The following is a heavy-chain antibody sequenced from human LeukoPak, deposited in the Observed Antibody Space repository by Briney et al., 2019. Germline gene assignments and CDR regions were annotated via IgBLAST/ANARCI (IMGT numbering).Heavy chain of an antibody. CDR3: ARLSRAYCGGDCYSEYFQH. CDR1: GGSISSYY. D-gene: IGHD2-21*02. CDR2: IYTSGST. V-gene: IGHV4-4*07. J-gene: IGHJ1*01. Sequence: SETLSLTCTVSGGSISSYYWSWIRQPAGKGLEWIGRIYTSGSTNYNPSLQSRVTISVDTSKNQFSLKLSSVTAADTAVYYCARLSRAYCGGDCYSEYFQHWGQGTLVTVSS.